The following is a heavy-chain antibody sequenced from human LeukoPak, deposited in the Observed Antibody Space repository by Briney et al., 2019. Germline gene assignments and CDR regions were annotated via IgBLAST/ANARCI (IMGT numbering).Heavy chain of an antibody. V-gene: IGHV5-51*01. Sequence: GESLKISCKGSGYSFTSYWIGWVRQMPGKGLEWMGIIYPGDSDTRYSQSVEGQVTISADQSLSTIYLQWSSLKASDTGIYYCARHVCASGTCYFDYWGQGTQVTVSS. CDR3: ARHVCASGTCYFDY. J-gene: IGHJ4*02. D-gene: IGHD3-10*01. CDR1: GYSFTSYW. CDR2: IYPGDSDT.